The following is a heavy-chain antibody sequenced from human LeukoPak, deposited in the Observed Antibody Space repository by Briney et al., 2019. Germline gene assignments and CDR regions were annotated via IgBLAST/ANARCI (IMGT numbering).Heavy chain of an antibody. D-gene: IGHD2-2*01. Sequence: GGSLRLSCAASGFTFSSYGMHWVRQAPGKGLEWVAVRWYGGSNKYYADSVKGRFTTSRDNSKNTLYLQMNSLRAEDTAVYYCAKTACSSTSCRPYYYYYMDVWAKGPRSPSP. J-gene: IGHJ6*03. V-gene: IGHV3-30*02. CDR2: RWYGGSNK. CDR1: GFTFSSYG. CDR3: AKTACSSTSCRPYYYYYMDV.